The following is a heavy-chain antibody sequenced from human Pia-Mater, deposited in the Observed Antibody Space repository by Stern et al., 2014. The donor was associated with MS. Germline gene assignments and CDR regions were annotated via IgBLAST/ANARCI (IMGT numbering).Heavy chain of an antibody. V-gene: IGHV3-30*18. CDR1: GFTYTDYW. CDR3: AKHLAERPFDY. CDR2: ISNDGNHK. Sequence: VHLVESGGGLVQPGGSLRLSCAASGFTYTDYWMRWVRQAPGKGPEWVAVISNDGNHKYYAGSVKDRFTISRDNSKNTLYLQMNSLRVEDTAVYYCAKHLAERPFDYWGQGTLVTVSS. D-gene: IGHD1-1*01. J-gene: IGHJ4*02.